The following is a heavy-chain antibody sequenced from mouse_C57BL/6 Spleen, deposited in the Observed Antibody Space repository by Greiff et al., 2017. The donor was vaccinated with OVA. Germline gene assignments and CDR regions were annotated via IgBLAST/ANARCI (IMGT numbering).Heavy chain of an antibody. J-gene: IGHJ1*03. CDR1: GYTFTSYW. Sequence: QVQLQQPGAELVKPGASVKLSCKASGYTFTSYWMHWVKQRPGRGLEWIGRIDPNSGGTKYTEKFKSKATLTVDKPSSTAYMQRSSLTSEDSAVYYCARGGSSGSSYVGWYFDVWGTGTTVTVSS. V-gene: IGHV1-72*01. CDR2: IDPNSGGT. D-gene: IGHD1-1*01. CDR3: ARGGSSGSSYVGWYFDV.